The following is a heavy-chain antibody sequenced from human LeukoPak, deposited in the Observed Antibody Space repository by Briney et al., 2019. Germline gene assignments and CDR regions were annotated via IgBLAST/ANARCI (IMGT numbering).Heavy chain of an antibody. V-gene: IGHV3-11*01. CDR2: ISSSGSTI. D-gene: IGHD3-22*01. CDR1: GFTFSDYY. Sequence: PGGSLRLSCAASGFTFSDYYMSWIRQAPGKGLEWVSYISSSGSTIYYADSVKGRFTISRDNAKNSLYLQMNSLRAEDTAVYYCARAIAPGYYDSSGYYYFDYWGQGTLVTVSS. J-gene: IGHJ4*02. CDR3: ARAIAPGYYDSSGYYYFDY.